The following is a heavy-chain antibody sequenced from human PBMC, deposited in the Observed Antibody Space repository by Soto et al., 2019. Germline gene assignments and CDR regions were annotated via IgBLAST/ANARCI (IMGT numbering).Heavy chain of an antibody. CDR1: GGSISSSSYY. CDR2: IYYIGST. CDR3: ASSRLGVTYYFDY. Sequence: QLQLQESGPGLVKPSETLSLTCTVSGGSISSSSYYWGWIRQPPGKGLEWIGSIYYIGSTYYNPSLKSRVTISVDTSKNQFSLKLSSVTAADTAVYYCASSRLGVTYYFDYWGQGTLVTVSS. J-gene: IGHJ4*02. D-gene: IGHD2-21*02. V-gene: IGHV4-39*01.